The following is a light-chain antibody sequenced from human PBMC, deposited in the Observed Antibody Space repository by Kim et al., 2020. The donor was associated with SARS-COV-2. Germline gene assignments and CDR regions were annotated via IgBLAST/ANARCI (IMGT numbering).Light chain of an antibody. CDR2: NVS. CDR3: SSYAGNGNGI. V-gene: IGLV2-8*01. Sequence: GRSITFSCSGTRRDVGAYDYVTWYQQQPGGVPRLLIHNVSRRPTAVPSRFSGSKAGNAASLTVSGLQPEDEADYYCSSYAGNGNGIFGTGTRVTVL. CDR1: RRDVGAYDY. J-gene: IGLJ1*01.